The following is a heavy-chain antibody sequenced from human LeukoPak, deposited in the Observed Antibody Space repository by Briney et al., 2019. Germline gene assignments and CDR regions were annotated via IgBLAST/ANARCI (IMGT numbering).Heavy chain of an antibody. D-gene: IGHD1-14*01. CDR3: ARAVAFPHRKRGHANWFDP. V-gene: IGHV4-34*01. J-gene: IGHJ5*02. CDR1: GGSFSGYY. Sequence: SETLSLACAVYGGSFSGYYWSWIRQPPGKGLEWIGEINHSGSTNYNPSLKSRVTISVDTSKNQFSLKLSSVTAADTAVYYCARAVAFPHRKRGHANWFDPWGQGTLVTVSS. CDR2: INHSGST.